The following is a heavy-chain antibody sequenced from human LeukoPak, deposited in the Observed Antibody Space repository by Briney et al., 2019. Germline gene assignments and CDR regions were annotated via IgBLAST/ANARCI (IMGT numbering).Heavy chain of an antibody. Sequence: PSETLSLTCTVSGASISSSSFYWGWIRQPPGKGLEWIGIIHYGGSTYYNPSLKSPVTISVDTSKKQFSLNLSSVTAADTAVYYCAKWDGVDTAMVTHAFDIWGQGTMVTVSS. D-gene: IGHD5-18*01. CDR3: AKWDGVDTAMVTHAFDI. V-gene: IGHV4-39*01. J-gene: IGHJ3*02. CDR1: GASISSSSFY. CDR2: IHYGGST.